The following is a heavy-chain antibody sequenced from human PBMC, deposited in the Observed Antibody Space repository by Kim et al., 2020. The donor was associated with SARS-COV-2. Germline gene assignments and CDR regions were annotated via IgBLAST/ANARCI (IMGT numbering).Heavy chain of an antibody. CDR3: ARDYGFDY. CDR2: ISYDGSNK. V-gene: IGHV3-30*04. Sequence: GGSLRLSCAASGFTFSSYAMHWVRQAPGKGLEWVAVISYDGSNKYYADSVKGRFTISRDNYKNTLYLQMNSLRAEDTAVYYCARDYGFDYWGQGTLVTVS. D-gene: IGHD4-17*01. CDR1: GFTFSSYA. J-gene: IGHJ4*02.